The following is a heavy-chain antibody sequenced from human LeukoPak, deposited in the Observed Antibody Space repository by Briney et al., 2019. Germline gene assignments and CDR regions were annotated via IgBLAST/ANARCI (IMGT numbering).Heavy chain of an antibody. J-gene: IGHJ4*02. CDR2: IWYDGSNK. CDR1: GFTFSSYG. Sequence: GGSLRLSCAASGFTFSSYGMHWVRQAPGKGLEWVAVIWYDGSNKYYADSVKGRFTISRDNSKNTLYLQMNSLRAEDTAMYYCARHGYSGSHSPYFDYWGQGSLVTVSS. D-gene: IGHD1-26*01. V-gene: IGHV3-33*01. CDR3: ARHGYSGSHSPYFDY.